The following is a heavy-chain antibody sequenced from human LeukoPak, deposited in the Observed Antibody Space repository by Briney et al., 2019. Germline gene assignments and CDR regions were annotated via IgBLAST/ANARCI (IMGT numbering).Heavy chain of an antibody. CDR2: ISGSGGST. CDR1: GFTFSSYA. CDR3: AKWQWLPYFDY. D-gene: IGHD6-19*01. V-gene: IGHV3-23*01. Sequence: GGSLSLSCAASGFTFSSYAMSWVRQAPGKGLEWVSAISGSGGSTYYADSVKGRFTISKDNSKNTLYLQMNSLRAEDTAVYYCAKWQWLPYFDYWGQGTLVTVSS. J-gene: IGHJ4*02.